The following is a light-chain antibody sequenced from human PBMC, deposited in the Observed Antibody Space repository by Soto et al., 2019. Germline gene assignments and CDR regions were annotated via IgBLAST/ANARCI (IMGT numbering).Light chain of an antibody. CDR1: QSVSSN. V-gene: IGKV3-15*01. CDR3: QQYNTYSGFT. J-gene: IGKJ3*01. Sequence: EIVMTQSPATLSVSPGERATLSCRASQSVSSNLAWYQQKPGQAPRLLIYGASTRATGIPARFSGSGSGTEFTLTISSLQSEDFAVYYCQQYNTYSGFTFGPGTKVDAK. CDR2: GAS.